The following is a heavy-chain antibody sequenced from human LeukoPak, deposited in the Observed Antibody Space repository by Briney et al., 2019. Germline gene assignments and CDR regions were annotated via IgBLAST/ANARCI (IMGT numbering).Heavy chain of an antibody. CDR3: ARGVAEDAFDI. CDR1: GYSISSGYF. Sequence: PSETLSLTCTVSGYSISSGYFWGWMRQPPGKGLEWIGSIYQSETAHYNPSLKSRVTISVDTSKNQFSLKLSSVTAADTAVYYCARGVAEDAFDIWGQGTMVTVSS. D-gene: IGHD3-3*01. CDR2: IYQSETA. J-gene: IGHJ3*02. V-gene: IGHV4-38-2*02.